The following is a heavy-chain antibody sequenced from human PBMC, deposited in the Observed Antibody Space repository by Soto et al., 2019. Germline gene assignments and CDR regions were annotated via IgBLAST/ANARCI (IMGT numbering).Heavy chain of an antibody. D-gene: IGHD4-17*01. CDR2: IYYSGST. CDR3: ASPGMDYGGQYYY. J-gene: IGHJ4*02. Sequence: XTLSLACTVAGGSVSSSSYYWGWIRQPPGKGLEWIGSIYYSGSTYYNTSLKSRVTISVDTSKNQFSLKLSSVTAADTAVYYCASPGMDYGGQYYYWGQGTLVTVSS. V-gene: IGHV4-39*01. CDR1: GGSVSSSSYY.